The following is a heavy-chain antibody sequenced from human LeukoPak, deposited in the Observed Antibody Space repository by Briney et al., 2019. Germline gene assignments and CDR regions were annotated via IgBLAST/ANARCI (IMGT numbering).Heavy chain of an antibody. J-gene: IGHJ4*02. Sequence: GGSLRLSCAASGFTFSSYWMHWVRQAPGKGLVWVSRINSDGSSTSYADSVKGRFTISRDNAKNTLYLQMNSLRAEDTAVYYCARGDYGDYEVGYWGQGTLVTVSS. CDR3: ARGDYGDYEVGY. D-gene: IGHD4-17*01. V-gene: IGHV3-74*01. CDR1: GFTFSSYW. CDR2: INSDGSST.